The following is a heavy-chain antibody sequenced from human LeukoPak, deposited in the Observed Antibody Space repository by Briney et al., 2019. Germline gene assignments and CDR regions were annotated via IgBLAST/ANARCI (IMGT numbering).Heavy chain of an antibody. CDR3: AKWGYCSSTSCYPYYYYMDV. CDR2: VSGSGGST. D-gene: IGHD2-2*01. V-gene: IGHV3-23*01. Sequence: GGSLRLSCAASGFTFSSYAMSWVRQALGKGLEWVSAVSGSGGSTYYADSVKGRFTISRDNSKNTLYLQMNSLRAEDTAVYYCAKWGYCSSTSCYPYYYYMDVWGKGTTVTVSS. CDR1: GFTFSSYA. J-gene: IGHJ6*03.